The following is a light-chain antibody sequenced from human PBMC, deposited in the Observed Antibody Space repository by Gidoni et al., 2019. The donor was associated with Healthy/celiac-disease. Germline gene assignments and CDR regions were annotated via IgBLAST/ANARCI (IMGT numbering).Light chain of an antibody. CDR2: KAS. V-gene: IGKV1-5*03. J-gene: IGKJ2*01. CDR1: QSISSW. Sequence: IQMTQSPFTLSASVGDRVTITCRASQSISSWLAWYQQKPGKAPKLLIYKASSLEGGVPSRFSGSGSGTDFTLTISSLQPDDFATYYCQQYNTYPYTFGQGTKLEIK. CDR3: QQYNTYPYT.